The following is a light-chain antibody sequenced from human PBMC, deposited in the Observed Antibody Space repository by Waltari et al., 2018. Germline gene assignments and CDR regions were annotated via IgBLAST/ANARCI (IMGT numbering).Light chain of an antibody. Sequence: IVQTQSPGTLSLSPGGRATLSCRASQNIGHYLAWYQQKPGQAPRLLIYASSTRVAGIPDRFSGSGSGADFRLTITRLEPDDFAVYYCQHHFRLPATFGQGAKM. V-gene: IGKV3-20*01. CDR2: ASS. CDR3: QHHFRLPAT. CDR1: QNIGHY. J-gene: IGKJ1*01.